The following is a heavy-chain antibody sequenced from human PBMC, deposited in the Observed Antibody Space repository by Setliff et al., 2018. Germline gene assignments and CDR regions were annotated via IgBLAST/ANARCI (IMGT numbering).Heavy chain of an antibody. Sequence: SLRLSCVGSGFTFSDYWMSWVRQAPGKGLEWVAIIKQDGSETVYADSVKGRLTISRDNAKNSLYLQMNSLRAEDTAVYYCARDRISRYYDSGAHAFDIWGQGTMVTVSS. J-gene: IGHJ3*02. D-gene: IGHD3-22*01. CDR1: GFTFSDYW. V-gene: IGHV3-7*03. CDR3: ARDRISRYYDSGAHAFDI. CDR2: IKQDGSET.